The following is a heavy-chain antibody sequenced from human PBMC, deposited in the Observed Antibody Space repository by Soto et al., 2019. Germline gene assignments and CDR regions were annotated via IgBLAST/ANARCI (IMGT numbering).Heavy chain of an antibody. V-gene: IGHV3-23*01. J-gene: IGHJ5*02. D-gene: IGHD6-13*01. Sequence: EVQLLESGGGLVQPGGSLRLSCAASGFTFSSYAMSWVRQAPGKGLEWVSAISGSGGSTYYADSVKGRVTISRDNSKNTLYLQMNSLRAEDTAVYYGANSLDKRPHDPCHSSNNWLDPWGQGTLVTVSA. CDR1: GFTFSSYA. CDR3: ANSLDKRPHDPCHSSNNWLDP. CDR2: ISGSGGST.